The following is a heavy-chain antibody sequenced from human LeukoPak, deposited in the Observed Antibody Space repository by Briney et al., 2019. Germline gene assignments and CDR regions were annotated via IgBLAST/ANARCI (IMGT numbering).Heavy chain of an antibody. CDR1: GYTFTSYD. CDR3: ARTRYYGSGSYYLTTSQDAFDI. J-gene: IGHJ3*02. CDR2: MNPNSGNT. D-gene: IGHD3-10*01. Sequence: ASVKVSCKASGYTFTSYDINWVRQATGQGLEWMGWMNPNSGNTGYAQKFQGRVTITRNTSISTAYMELSSLRSEDTAVYYCARTRYYGSGSYYLTTSQDAFDIWGQGTMVTVSS. V-gene: IGHV1-8*03.